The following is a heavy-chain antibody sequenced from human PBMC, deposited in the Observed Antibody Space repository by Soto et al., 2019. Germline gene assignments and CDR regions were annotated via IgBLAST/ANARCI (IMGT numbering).Heavy chain of an antibody. J-gene: IGHJ5*02. CDR3: ARHPERIAEIGWFDP. D-gene: IGHD6-13*01. Sequence: EVPLVESGGGLVQPGGSLRLSCAASGFTFSSYSMNWVRQAPGKGLEWVSYISSSSSTIYYADSVKGRFTISRDNAKNSRYLQMNSLRAEDTAVYYCARHPERIAEIGWFDPWGQGTLVTVSS. V-gene: IGHV3-48*01. CDR1: GFTFSSYS. CDR2: ISSSSSTI.